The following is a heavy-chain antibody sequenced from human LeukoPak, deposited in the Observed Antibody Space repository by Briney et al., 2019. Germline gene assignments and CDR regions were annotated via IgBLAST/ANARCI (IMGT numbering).Heavy chain of an antibody. V-gene: IGHV4-59*01. CDR3: ARTAIGKDSSGYYYRYFDL. D-gene: IGHD3-22*01. CDR1: GGSISSYY. CDR2: IYYSGST. Sequence: PSETLSLTCTVSGGSISSYYWSWIRQPPGKGLEWIGYIYYSGSTNYNPSLKSRVTISVDTSKNQFSLKLSSVTAADTAVYYCARTAIGKDSSGYYYRYFDLWGRGTLVTVSS. J-gene: IGHJ2*01.